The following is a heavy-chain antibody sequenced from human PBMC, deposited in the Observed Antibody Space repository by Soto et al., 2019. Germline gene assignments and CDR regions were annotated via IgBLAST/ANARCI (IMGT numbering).Heavy chain of an antibody. CDR3: AREGRAFFDH. CDR2: IWYDGINK. V-gene: IGHV3-33*01. Sequence: QVQLVESGGGVVQPGRSLRLSCAASGFSFSSFGMHWVRQAPGKGLEWVAMIWYDGINKYYVDSVKGRFTISRDNSESTLSRQLDSLRAEATAVYYCAREGRAFFDHWGQGTLVTVSS. CDR1: GFSFSSFG. J-gene: IGHJ4*02. D-gene: IGHD3-3*02.